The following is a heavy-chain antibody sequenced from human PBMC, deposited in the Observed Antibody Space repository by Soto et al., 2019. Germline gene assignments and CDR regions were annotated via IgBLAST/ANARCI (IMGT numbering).Heavy chain of an antibody. V-gene: IGHV1-18*01. CDR3: ARDSESLQPIYYYMDV. J-gene: IGHJ6*03. CDR2: ISIYSGNT. CDR1: GYTFTTYG. D-gene: IGHD1-26*01. Sequence: QVQLVQSGAEVKKPGASVKVSCKASGYTFTTYGISWVRQAPGQGLEWMGWISIYSGNTNYAQKLQGRVSMTTDTSTSTAYMELRSLRSDDTAVYYCARDSESLQPIYYYMDVWGKGTTVTVSS.